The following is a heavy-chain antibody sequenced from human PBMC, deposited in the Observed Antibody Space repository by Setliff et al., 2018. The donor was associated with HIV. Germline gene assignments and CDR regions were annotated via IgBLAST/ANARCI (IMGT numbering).Heavy chain of an antibody. CDR1: GFTFDDYA. V-gene: IGHV3-43D*04. J-gene: IGHJ4*02. CDR3: AKEKGAHSYADY. Sequence: GGSLRLSCAASGFTFDDYAMHWVRQAPGKGLEWVSLISWDGGSTYYADSVKGRFTISRDNSENTLYLQMNSLRAEDTAVYYCAKEKGAHSYADYWGQGTLVTVSS. CDR2: ISWDGGST. D-gene: IGHD5-18*01.